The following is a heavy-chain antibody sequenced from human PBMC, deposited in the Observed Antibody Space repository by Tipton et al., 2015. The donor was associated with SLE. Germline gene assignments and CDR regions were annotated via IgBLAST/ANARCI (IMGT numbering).Heavy chain of an antibody. Sequence: GSLRLSCAASGFTFSNYGMSWVRQAPGKGLQWVSGISASGSSTYYVDSVKGRFTISRDNSKNTLYLQMHSLRAEDTALYYCASNSMTHDYWGQGTLVTVSS. V-gene: IGHV3-23*01. CDR2: ISASGSST. CDR3: ASNSMTHDY. CDR1: GFTFSNYG. D-gene: IGHD2-21*02. J-gene: IGHJ4*02.